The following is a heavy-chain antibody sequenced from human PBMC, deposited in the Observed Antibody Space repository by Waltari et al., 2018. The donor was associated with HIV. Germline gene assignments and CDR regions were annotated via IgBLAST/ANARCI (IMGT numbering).Heavy chain of an antibody. CDR2: INHSGSS. CDR1: GGSFSGYY. D-gene: IGHD4-17*01. J-gene: IGHJ6*01. V-gene: IGHV4-34*01. CDR3: ARDSVPSFDYGDYYYYGMDV. Sequence: QVQLQQWGAGLLRPSETLSLTCAVYGGSFSGYYWSWIRQPPGKGLEWIGEINHSGSSNYNPSIKSRVTISVDTSKNQFSLRLRSVTAAVTAVYYCARDSVPSFDYGDYYYYGMDVWSQGTTVTVSS.